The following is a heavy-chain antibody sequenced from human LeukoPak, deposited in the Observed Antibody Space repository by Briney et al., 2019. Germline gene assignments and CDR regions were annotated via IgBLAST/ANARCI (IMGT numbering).Heavy chain of an antibody. CDR3: ARDRLHIVDY. J-gene: IGHJ4*02. CDR1: GGSISSYY. CDR2: IYYSGST. Sequence: SETLSLTCTVSGGSISSYYWSWIRQPPGKGLEWIGYIYYSGSTNYNPSLKSRVTISVDTSKNQFSLKLSSVTAADTAVYYCARDRLHIVDYWGQGTLVTVSS. D-gene: IGHD2-21*01. V-gene: IGHV4-59*01.